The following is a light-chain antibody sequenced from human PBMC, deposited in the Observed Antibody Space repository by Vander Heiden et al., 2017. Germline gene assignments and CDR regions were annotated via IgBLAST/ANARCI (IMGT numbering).Light chain of an antibody. V-gene: IGKV3-11*01. CDR1: HSVNSF. CDR2: HAP. J-gene: IGKJ5*01. CDR3: QQRSGWPIT. Sequence: IMFTPSPSPLFLFAGETAIPSCRARHSVNSFLACYHQKSGQAPRLPTLHAPNGATGIPARFGGSGSGTDFTLTSSSLDPEDFAVYYCQQRSGWPITFGQGTRLEIK.